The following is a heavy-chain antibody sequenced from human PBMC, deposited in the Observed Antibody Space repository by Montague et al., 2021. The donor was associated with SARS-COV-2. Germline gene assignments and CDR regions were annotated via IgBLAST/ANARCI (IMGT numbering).Heavy chain of an antibody. D-gene: IGHD5-18*01. V-gene: IGHV4-39*01. J-gene: IGHJ4*02. CDR3: ARPGSGYSYGSGAFDY. CDR1: GGSISNSIYY. CDR2: IYYTANT. Sequence: SETLSLTCTVSGGSISNSIYYWDWIRQPPGQGLEWIGSIYYTANTYYNPSLKSRVTISIDTSKNQFSLKLISVTAADAAVYYCARPGSGYSYGSGAFDYWGQGTLVTVSS.